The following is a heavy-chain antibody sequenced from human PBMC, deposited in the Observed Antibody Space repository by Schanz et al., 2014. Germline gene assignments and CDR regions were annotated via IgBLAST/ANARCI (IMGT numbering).Heavy chain of an antibody. D-gene: IGHD3-10*01. V-gene: IGHV3-74*01. J-gene: IGHJ3*02. CDR2: IKSDGSST. CDR3: AKGRFGELSAFDS. CDR1: GFTFSSYW. Sequence: EVQLVESGGGLVQPGGSLRLSCAASGFTFSSYWMHWVRQVPGKGLVWVSRIKSDGSSTSYADSVKGRFTISRDNSKNTLYLQMDSRRAEDTAVDYCAKGRFGELSAFDSWGQGTMVAVSS.